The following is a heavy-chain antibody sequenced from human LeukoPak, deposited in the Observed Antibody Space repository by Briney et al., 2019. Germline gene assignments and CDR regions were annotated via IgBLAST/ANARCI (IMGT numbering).Heavy chain of an antibody. J-gene: IGHJ4*02. CDR2: SNEDGSFT. D-gene: IGHD3-16*01. CDR3: ATFGTAWRNCY. Sequence: GGSLRLSCRVSGLIVSREWMHWVRQAPGEGLVWVARSNEDGSFTGYADSVEGRFTISKDNAKNTLYLQMNSLRADDTAVYYCATFGTAWRNCYWGPGTLVTVSS. CDR1: GLIVSREW. V-gene: IGHV3-74*01.